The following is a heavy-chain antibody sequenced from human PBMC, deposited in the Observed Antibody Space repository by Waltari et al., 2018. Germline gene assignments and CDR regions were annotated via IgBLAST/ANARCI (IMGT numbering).Heavy chain of an antibody. CDR2: VDHGGSA. Sequence: QVQLQQWGAGLLKPSETLSLTCGVSGGSFSGYYWGWIRQPPGKGLAGIGEVDHGGSATYHPPLKSRVTMSVDTSSNQFSLKMISVTAADTAVYYCARGNGGYSDWGPGALVAVSS. CDR1: GGSFSGYY. D-gene: IGHD1-26*01. J-gene: IGHJ4*02. CDR3: ARGNGGYSD. V-gene: IGHV4-34*02.